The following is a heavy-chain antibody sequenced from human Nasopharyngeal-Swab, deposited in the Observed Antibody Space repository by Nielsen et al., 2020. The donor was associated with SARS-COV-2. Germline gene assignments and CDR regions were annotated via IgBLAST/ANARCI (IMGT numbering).Heavy chain of an antibody. CDR2: ISSSSSTI. D-gene: IGHD2-15*01. CDR1: GFTFSSYS. J-gene: IGHJ6*02. Sequence: GGSLRLSCAASGFTFSSYSMNWVRQAPGKGLEWVSYISSSSSTIYYADSVKGRFTISRDNAKNSLYLQMNSLRAEDTALYHCAREGGYCSGGSCPYYGMDVWGQGTTVTVSS. CDR3: AREGGYCSGGSCPYYGMDV. V-gene: IGHV3-48*04.